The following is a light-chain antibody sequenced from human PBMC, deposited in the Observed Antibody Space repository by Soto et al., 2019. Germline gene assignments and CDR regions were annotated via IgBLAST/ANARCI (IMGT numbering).Light chain of an antibody. Sequence: EIVLTQSPGTLSLPPGERATLSCRASQSVSSSYLAWYQQKPGQAPRLPIYGASSRATGIPDRFSGSGSGTDFTLTISRLEPEDFAVYYCQQYGSSPLTFGGGTKVDIK. J-gene: IGKJ4*01. CDR3: QQYGSSPLT. CDR1: QSVSSSY. V-gene: IGKV3-20*01. CDR2: GAS.